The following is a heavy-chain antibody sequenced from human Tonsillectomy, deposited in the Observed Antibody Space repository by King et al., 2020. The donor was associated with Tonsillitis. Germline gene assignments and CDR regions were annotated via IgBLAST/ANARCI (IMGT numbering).Heavy chain of an antibody. J-gene: IGHJ4*02. Sequence: QLVQSGAEVKKPGESLRISCKASVYRFTSYWISWVRQMPGKGLEWMAKIDPSDSYSIYSPSFQGRVTLSAYKSITTAYLQWRSLEASDTAMYYCAKLGDQKGRVRGYWGQGTLVTVSS. CDR1: VYRFTSYW. CDR2: IDPSDSYS. D-gene: IGHD2-21*02. V-gene: IGHV5-10-1*03. CDR3: AKLGDQKGRVRGY.